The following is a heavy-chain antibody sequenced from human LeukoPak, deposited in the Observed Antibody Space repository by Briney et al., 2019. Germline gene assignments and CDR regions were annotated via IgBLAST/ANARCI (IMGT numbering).Heavy chain of an antibody. V-gene: IGHV3-13*01. CDR3: ASLGDSIY. J-gene: IGHJ4*02. CDR2: IGKAGDT. Sequence: GGSLRLSCAASGFAFTDYDMHWVRQVRGEGLEWVSSIGKAGDTYYAESVKGRFTISRENANNHFYLQMNSLRAGDTAVYFCASLGDSIYWGQGTLVTVSS. D-gene: IGHD1-26*01. CDR1: GFAFTDYD.